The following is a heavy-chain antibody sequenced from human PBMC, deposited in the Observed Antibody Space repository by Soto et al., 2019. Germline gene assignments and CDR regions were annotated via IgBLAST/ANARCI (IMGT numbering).Heavy chain of an antibody. J-gene: IGHJ6*03. CDR3: ARTIVVVPAATYYYYMDV. V-gene: IGHV3-74*03. CDR1: GFPFSSYG. D-gene: IGHD2-2*01. CDR2: INGDGSSI. Sequence: GGSLRLSCAASGFPFSSYGMHWVRQAPGKGLVWVSRINGDGSSITYADSVKGRFTISRDNAKNTLYLQMNSLRAEDTAVYYCARTIVVVPAATYYYYMDVWGKGTTVTV.